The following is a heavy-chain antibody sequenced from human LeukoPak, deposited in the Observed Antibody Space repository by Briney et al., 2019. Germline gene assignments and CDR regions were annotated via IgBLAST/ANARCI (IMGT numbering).Heavy chain of an antibody. Sequence: GGSLRLSCAASGFTFTYYTMNWVRQAPGKGLEWVSSISSSSSDRYYADSVKGRFTISRDNSKNTLYLQMNSLRAEDTAVYYCARATYDTHGYFSYYFDYWGQGTLVTVSS. CDR1: GFTFTYYT. CDR3: ARATYDTHGYFSYYFDY. CDR2: ISSSSSDR. D-gene: IGHD3-22*01. V-gene: IGHV3-21*01. J-gene: IGHJ4*02.